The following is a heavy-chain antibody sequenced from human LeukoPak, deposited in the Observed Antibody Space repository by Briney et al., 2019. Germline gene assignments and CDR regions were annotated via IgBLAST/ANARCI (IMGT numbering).Heavy chain of an antibody. D-gene: IGHD6-13*01. J-gene: IGHJ4*02. CDR1: GFTFSNYW. V-gene: IGHV3-9*01. CDR2: ISWNSGSI. Sequence: GGSLRLSCAASGFTFSNYWMSWVRRAPGKGLEWVSGISWNSGSIGYADSVKGRFTISRDNAKNSLYLQMNSLRAEDTALYYCAKIPSGIAAADAFDYWGQGTLVTVSS. CDR3: AKIPSGIAAADAFDY.